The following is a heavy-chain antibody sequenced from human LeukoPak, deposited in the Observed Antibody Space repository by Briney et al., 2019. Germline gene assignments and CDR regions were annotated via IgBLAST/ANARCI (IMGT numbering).Heavy chain of an antibody. CDR3: ARTPDYGQTFDY. J-gene: IGHJ4*02. CDR2: IYYSGST. CDR1: GGSISSSSYY. V-gene: IGHV4-39*01. Sequence: SETLSLTCTVSGGSISSSSYYCGWIRQPPGKGLEWIGSIYYSGSTYYNPSLKSRVTISVDTSKNQFSLKLSSVTAADTAVYYCARTPDYGQTFDYWGQGTLVTVSS. D-gene: IGHD4-17*01.